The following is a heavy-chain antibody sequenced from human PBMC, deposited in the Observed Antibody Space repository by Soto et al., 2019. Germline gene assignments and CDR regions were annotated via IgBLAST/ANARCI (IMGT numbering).Heavy chain of an antibody. J-gene: IGHJ6*02. CDR2: ISAYNGNT. CDR3: ARSPMAYCSGGSCPQRYYYYYGMDV. CDR1: GYTFTSYD. D-gene: IGHD2-15*01. V-gene: IGHV1-18*01. Sequence: ASVKVSCKASGYTFTSYDINWVRQATGQGLEWMGWISAYNGNTNYAQKLQGRVTMTTDTSTSTAYMELRSLRSDDTAVYYCARSPMAYCSGGSCPQRYYYYYGMDVWGQGTTVTVSS.